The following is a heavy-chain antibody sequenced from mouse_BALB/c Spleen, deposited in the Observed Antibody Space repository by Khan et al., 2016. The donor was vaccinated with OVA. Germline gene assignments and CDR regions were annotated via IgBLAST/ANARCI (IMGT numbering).Heavy chain of an antibody. CDR3: ARPSITENEYVMDN. Sequence: EVQLVESGGDLVQPGGSLKLSCAASGFTFSSYTMSWVRQTPEKRLEWVAFISNGGGSTYYPDTVKGRFTFSRDNAKNTPYLQMNSLKSEDTAMNYCARPSITENEYVMDNWGQGTSVTVSS. CDR2: ISNGGGST. D-gene: IGHD1-1*01. J-gene: IGHJ4*01. V-gene: IGHV5-12-2*01. CDR1: GFTFSSYT.